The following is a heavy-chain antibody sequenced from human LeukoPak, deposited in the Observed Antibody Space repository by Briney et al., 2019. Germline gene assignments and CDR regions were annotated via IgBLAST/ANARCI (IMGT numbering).Heavy chain of an antibody. J-gene: IGHJ6*02. CDR3: ARARGGWTYYYYYFGMDV. Sequence: PSETLSLTCAVYGGSFSGYYCSCIRQPPEKGREWIGEINHRGSTNYNPSLKSRVTISVDTSKKQFSLKLSSVTAADTALYYCARARGGWTYYYYYFGMDVWGQRTTVSVSS. CDR1: GGSFSGYY. V-gene: IGHV4-34*01. D-gene: IGHD6-19*01. CDR2: INHRGST.